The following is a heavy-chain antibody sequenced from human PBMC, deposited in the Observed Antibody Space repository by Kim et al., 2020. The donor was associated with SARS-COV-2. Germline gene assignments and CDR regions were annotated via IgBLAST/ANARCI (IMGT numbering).Heavy chain of an antibody. CDR3: ARDDSSGYYPQNDY. Sequence: AQKLQGRVTMTTDTSTSTAYMELRSLRSDDTAVYYCARDDSSGYYPQNDYWGQGTLVTVSS. V-gene: IGHV1-18*01. D-gene: IGHD3-22*01. J-gene: IGHJ4*02.